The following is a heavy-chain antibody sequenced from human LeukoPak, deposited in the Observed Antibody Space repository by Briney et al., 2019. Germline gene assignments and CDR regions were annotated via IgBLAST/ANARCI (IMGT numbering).Heavy chain of an antibody. V-gene: IGHV3-48*04. CDR3: AELGITMIGGV. D-gene: IGHD3-10*02. CDR1: GFIFSTYS. CDR2: ISISGSSI. Sequence: GGSLRLSCAASGFIFSTYSMIWVRQAPGKGLEWVAYISISGSSIYYADAVKGRFTISRDNAKNSLYLQMNSPRAEDTAVYYCAELGITMIGGVWGKGTTVTISS. J-gene: IGHJ6*04.